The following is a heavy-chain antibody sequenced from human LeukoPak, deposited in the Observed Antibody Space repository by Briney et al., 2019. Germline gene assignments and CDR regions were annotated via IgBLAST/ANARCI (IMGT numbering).Heavy chain of an antibody. V-gene: IGHV3-48*01. CDR2: VSSLGSTI. D-gene: IGHD5-24*01. CDR1: GFTFSTYS. J-gene: IGHJ4*02. CDR3: ARGEQEMATMSIDY. Sequence: GGSLRLSCAASGFTFSTYSMNWVRQAPGKGLEWVSYVSSLGSTIYYADSVKGRFTIFRDNAKNSLYLQMDGLRAEDTAVYYCARGEQEMATMSIDYWGQGTLVTVSS.